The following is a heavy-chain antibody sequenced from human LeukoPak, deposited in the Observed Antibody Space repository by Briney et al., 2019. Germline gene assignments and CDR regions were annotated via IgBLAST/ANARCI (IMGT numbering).Heavy chain of an antibody. CDR3: ARGLGRTAMVTRGGVRFDY. D-gene: IGHD5-18*01. Sequence: GASVKVSCKASGYTFTSYDINWVRQATGQGLEWMGWMNPNSGNTGYAQKFQGRVAMTRNTSITTAYMELSSLGSEDTAVYYCARGLGRTAMVTRGGVRFDYWGQGTLVTVSS. CDR2: MNPNSGNT. V-gene: IGHV1-8*01. CDR1: GYTFTSYD. J-gene: IGHJ4*02.